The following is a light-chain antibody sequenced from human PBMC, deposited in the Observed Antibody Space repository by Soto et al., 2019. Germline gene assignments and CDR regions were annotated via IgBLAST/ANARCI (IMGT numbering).Light chain of an antibody. CDR3: QQSYSTPWT. CDR1: QSISTY. J-gene: IGKJ2*01. Sequence: DIQMTQSPSSLSASVGDRVTVTCRASQSISTYLNWYQQKPGKAPNLLIYAAFSLQRGVPSRFSVSGSGTDSTLTISSLQPEDSATYYCQQSYSTPWTFGQGTKLEIK. V-gene: IGKV1-39*01. CDR2: AAF.